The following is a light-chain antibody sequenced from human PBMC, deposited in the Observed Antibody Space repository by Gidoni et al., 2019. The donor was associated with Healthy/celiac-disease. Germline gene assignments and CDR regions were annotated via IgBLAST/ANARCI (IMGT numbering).Light chain of an antibody. CDR2: EVS. J-gene: IGLJ1*01. CDR3: SSYAGSNNLGV. CDR1: SSDVGGYNY. Sequence: QSALTQPHSASGSPGQSVTISCTGTSSDVGGYNYVSWYQQHPGKAPKLMIYEVSKRPSGVPDRFFGSKSGNTASLTVSGLQAEDEADYYCSSYAGSNNLGVFGTGTKVTVL. V-gene: IGLV2-8*01.